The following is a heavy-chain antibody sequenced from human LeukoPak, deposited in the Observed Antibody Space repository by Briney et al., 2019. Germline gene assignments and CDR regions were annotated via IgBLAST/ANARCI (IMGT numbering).Heavy chain of an antibody. CDR1: GFTFSTYG. D-gene: IGHD3-16*01. J-gene: IGHJ4*02. CDR2: VWSDGNGK. Sequence: PGGSLRLSCVASGFTFSTYGMHWVRQAPGKGLEWVALVWSDGNGKFYADSVKGRFTISRDNSKNTLYLQMNGLRAEDTAVYYCAKGGYDYAEYVDYWGQGTLVTVSS. CDR3: AKGGYDYAEYVDY. V-gene: IGHV3-33*06.